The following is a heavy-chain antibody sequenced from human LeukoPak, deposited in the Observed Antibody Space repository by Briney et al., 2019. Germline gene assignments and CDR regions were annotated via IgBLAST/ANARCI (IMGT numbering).Heavy chain of an antibody. CDR3: ARDAIGDSSSSDY. Sequence: PGGSLRLSCAVSGFTFSSYSMSWVRQAPGKGLEWVSPISSSSSYIYNADSVKGRFTISRDNSKNTLYLQMNSLRAEDTAVYYCARDAIGDSSSSDYWGQGTLVTVSS. V-gene: IGHV3-21*06. J-gene: IGHJ4*02. D-gene: IGHD6-6*01. CDR1: GFTFSSYS. CDR2: ISSSSSYI.